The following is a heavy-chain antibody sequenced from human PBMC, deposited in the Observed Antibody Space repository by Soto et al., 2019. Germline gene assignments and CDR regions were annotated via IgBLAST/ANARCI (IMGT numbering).Heavy chain of an antibody. CDR1: GFTFSNFA. V-gene: IGHV3-23*01. CDR2: LTGSSGVT. CDR3: AKDGSPLYYYYGMDV. D-gene: IGHD1-26*01. Sequence: GGSLRLSCVVSGFTFSNFAMSWVRQAPGKGLEWVSTLTGSSGVTYYADSVKGRFAISRDNSRNTLYLQMNSLRAEDTAVYYCAKDGSPLYYYYGMDVWGQGTTVTVSS. J-gene: IGHJ6*02.